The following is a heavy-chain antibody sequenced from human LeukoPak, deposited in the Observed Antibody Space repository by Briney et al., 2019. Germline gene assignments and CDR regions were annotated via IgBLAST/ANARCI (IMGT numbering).Heavy chain of an antibody. CDR3: AREHTTVTNYNWFDP. J-gene: IGHJ5*02. CDR1: GFTFSSYS. D-gene: IGHD4-17*01. CDR2: ISSSSSYI. V-gene: IGHV3-21*01. Sequence: RAGGSLRLSCAASGFTFSSYSMNWVRQAPGKGLEWVSSISSSSSYIYYADSVKGRFTISRDNAKNSLNLQMNSLRAEDMAVYYCAREHTTVTNYNWFDPWGQGTLVTVSS.